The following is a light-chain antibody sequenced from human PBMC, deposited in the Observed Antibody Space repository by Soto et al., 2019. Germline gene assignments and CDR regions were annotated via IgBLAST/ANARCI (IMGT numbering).Light chain of an antibody. Sequence: DIQMTQSPSTLSASVGDRVTITCRASQSIGRFLAWYQHQPGKAPKLLIYDASTLESGVPSRFSGTGSGTEFTFSTTSLQPEDFGTYDGHQCYMGWTFGQGTKVDFK. V-gene: IGKV1-5*01. CDR3: HQCYMGWT. CDR2: DAS. CDR1: QSIGRF. J-gene: IGKJ1*01.